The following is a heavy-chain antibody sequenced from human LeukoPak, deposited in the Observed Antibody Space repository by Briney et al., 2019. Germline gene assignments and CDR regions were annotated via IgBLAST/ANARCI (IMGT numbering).Heavy chain of an antibody. J-gene: IGHJ4*02. D-gene: IGHD3-10*01. V-gene: IGHV4-4*07. CDR3: ARRLRYYYGSGSSLDY. CDR1: GGSISSYY. CDR2: IYTSGST. Sequence: SETLSLTCTVSGGSISSYYWSWIRQPAGKGLEWIGRIYTSGSTNYNPSLKSRVTMSVDTSKNQFSLKLSSVTAADTAVYYCARRLRYYYGSGSSLDYWGQGTLVTVSS.